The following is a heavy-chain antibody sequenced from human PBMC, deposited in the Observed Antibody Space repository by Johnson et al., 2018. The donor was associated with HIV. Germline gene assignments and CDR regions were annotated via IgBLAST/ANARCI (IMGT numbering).Heavy chain of an antibody. V-gene: IGHV3-30*02. CDR1: GFTFNSYG. CDR2: RRYDGRHK. Sequence: QVQLVESGGGVVQPGGSLRLSCAASGFTFNSYGMHWVRQAPGKGLEWVTFRRYDGRHKYYADSVKGRFTISRVNSKNTVYLQMNSLRAEDTAVYYCAKVYGFDYGDFYDAFDIWGQGTMVTVSS. CDR3: AKVYGFDYGDFYDAFDI. J-gene: IGHJ3*02. D-gene: IGHD4-17*01.